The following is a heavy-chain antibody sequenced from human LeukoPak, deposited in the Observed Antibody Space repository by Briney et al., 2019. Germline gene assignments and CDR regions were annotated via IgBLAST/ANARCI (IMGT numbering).Heavy chain of an antibody. CDR1: GGSISSSNW. J-gene: IGHJ6*02. CDR3: ARDPLGYCSGGSCYGTYYYGMDV. CDR2: IYHSGST. D-gene: IGHD2-15*01. Sequence: RASGTLSLTCAVSGGSISSSNWWNWVRQPPGKGLEWIGEIYHSGSTNYNPSLKSRVTISVDTSKNQFSLKLSSVTAADTAVYYCARDPLGYCSGGSCYGTYYYGMDVWGQGTTVTVSS. V-gene: IGHV4-4*02.